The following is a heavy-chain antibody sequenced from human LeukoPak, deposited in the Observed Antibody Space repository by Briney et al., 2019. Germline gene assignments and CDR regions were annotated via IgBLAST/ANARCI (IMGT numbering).Heavy chain of an antibody. J-gene: IGHJ6*02. V-gene: IGHV1-24*01. Sequence: ASVKVSCKVSGYTLTELSMHWVRQAPGKGLEWMGGFDPEDDETIYAQKFQGRVTMTEDTSTDTAYMELSSLRSEDTAVYYCARDGTYYDFWSGYLYYYYYGMDVWGQGTTVTVSS. CDR2: FDPEDDET. D-gene: IGHD3-3*01. CDR3: ARDGTYYDFWSGYLYYYYYGMDV. CDR1: GYTLTELS.